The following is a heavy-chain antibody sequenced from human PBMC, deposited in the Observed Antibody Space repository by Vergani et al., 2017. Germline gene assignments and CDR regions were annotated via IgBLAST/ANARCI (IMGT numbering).Heavy chain of an antibody. CDR1: GYTFTSYG. V-gene: IGHV1-18*01. CDR2: ISAYNGNT. CDR3: ARDPDYYDSIGYPLVWLDP. J-gene: IGHJ5*02. D-gene: IGHD3-22*01. Sequence: QVQLVQSGAEVKKPGASVKVSCKASGYTFTSYGISWVRQAPGQGLEWMGGISAYNGNTNYAQKLQGRVPLTTDTPTSKADMERRILRSDDTAVYYCARDPDYYDSIGYPLVWLDPWGQGTLVTVSS.